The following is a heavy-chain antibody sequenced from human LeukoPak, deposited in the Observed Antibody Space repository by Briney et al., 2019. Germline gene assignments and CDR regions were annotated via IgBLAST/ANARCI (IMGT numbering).Heavy chain of an antibody. J-gene: IGHJ4*02. CDR3: TRVPYRVSKYYFDY. CDR1: GDSIRSSSYH. CDR2: IYYSGST. V-gene: IGHV4-39*07. D-gene: IGHD5/OR15-5a*01. Sequence: SETLSLTCTASGDSIRSSSYHWGWIRQPPGKGLEWIGSIYYSGSTYNNRSLKRRLTISIDTSKNQFSLRLSSVTAADTAVYYCTRVPYRVSKYYFDYWGQGTLVTVSS.